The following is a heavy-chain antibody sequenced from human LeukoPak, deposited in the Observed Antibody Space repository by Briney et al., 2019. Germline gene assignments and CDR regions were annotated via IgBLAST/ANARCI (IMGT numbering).Heavy chain of an antibody. CDR3: ARTRGELERRRAAFDI. J-gene: IGHJ3*02. V-gene: IGHV3-48*01. D-gene: IGHD1-1*01. CDR1: GFTFSSYS. Sequence: GGSLRLSCAASGFTFSSYSMNWVRQAPGKGLEWVSYISSSSSTIYYADSVKGRFTISRDNAKNSLYLQMNSLRAEDTAVYYCARTRGELERRRAAFDIWGQGTMVTVSS. CDR2: ISSSSSTI.